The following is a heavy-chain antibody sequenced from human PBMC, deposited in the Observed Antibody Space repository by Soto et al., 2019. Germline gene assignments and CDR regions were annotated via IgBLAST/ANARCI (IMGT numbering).Heavy chain of an antibody. D-gene: IGHD3-22*01. CDR1: GGTFSSYA. CDR2: IIPIFGTA. Sequence: SVKVSCKASGGTFSSYAISWVRQAPGQGLEWMGGIIPIFGTANYAQKFQGRVTITADESTSTAYMELSSLRSEGTAVYYCANLTYYYDSSGYPKPEYYFDYWGQGTLVTVSS. J-gene: IGHJ4*02. CDR3: ANLTYYYDSSGYPKPEYYFDY. V-gene: IGHV1-69*13.